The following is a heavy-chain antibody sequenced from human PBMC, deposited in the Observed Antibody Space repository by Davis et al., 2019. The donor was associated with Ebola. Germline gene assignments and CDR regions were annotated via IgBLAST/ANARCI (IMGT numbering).Heavy chain of an antibody. Sequence: PGGSLRLSCKGSGYSFTNNWITWVRQMPGKDLEWMGRFNPSDSRTNYSPSFQGRVTISGDESISTVYLQWSSLQASDTAIYFCARGHGWVDYWGQGTQVTVSS. J-gene: IGHJ4*02. D-gene: IGHD1-26*01. CDR3: ARGHGWVDY. CDR1: GYSFTNNW. V-gene: IGHV5-10-1*01. CDR2: FNPSDSRT.